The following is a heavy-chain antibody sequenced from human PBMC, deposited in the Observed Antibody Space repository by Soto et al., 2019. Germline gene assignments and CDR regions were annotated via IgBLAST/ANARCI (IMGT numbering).Heavy chain of an antibody. D-gene: IGHD6-6*01. CDR1: GGTFSSYA. CDR3: ARAGMAARPSQLDY. V-gene: IGHV1-69*06. Sequence: ASVKVSCKASGGTFSSYAISWVRQAPGQGLEWMGGIIPIFGTANYAQKFQGRVTITADKSTSTAYMELSSLRSEDTAVYYCARAGMAARPSQLDYWGQGTLVTVSS. J-gene: IGHJ4*02. CDR2: IIPIFGTA.